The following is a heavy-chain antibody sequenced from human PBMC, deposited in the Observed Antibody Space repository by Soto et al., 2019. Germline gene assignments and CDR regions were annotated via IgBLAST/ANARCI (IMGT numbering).Heavy chain of an antibody. CDR1: GYTFSNYG. V-gene: IGHV1-18*01. CDR3: ARDPGFGFGYSYAFAMDV. Sequence: ASVKVSCKASGYTFSNYGISWVRQGPGQGLEWMGWISGYNGNTHYEERVQDRIKMTTDTSTSTTYLELRSLRSDDTAVYFCARDPGFGFGYSYAFAMDVWGQGTTVTVSS. J-gene: IGHJ6*02. CDR2: ISGYNGNT. D-gene: IGHD5-18*01.